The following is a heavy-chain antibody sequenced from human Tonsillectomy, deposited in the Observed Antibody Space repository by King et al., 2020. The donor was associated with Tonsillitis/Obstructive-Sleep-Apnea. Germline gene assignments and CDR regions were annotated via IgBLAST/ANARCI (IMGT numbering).Heavy chain of an antibody. D-gene: IGHD3-3*01. CDR2: VSYDGRNK. J-gene: IGHJ4*02. V-gene: IGHV3-30*04. CDR1: GFTFSNYA. Sequence: VQLVESGGGVVQPGRSLRLSCITSGFTFSNYAMHWVRQAPGKGLEWVAGVSYDGRNKYYADSVKGRCTISRDKSKNTLNLQMNSLRAEDTAVYYCARDPSFTIFGVASTYFDYWGQGPLLTVP. CDR3: ARDPSFTIFGVASTYFDY.